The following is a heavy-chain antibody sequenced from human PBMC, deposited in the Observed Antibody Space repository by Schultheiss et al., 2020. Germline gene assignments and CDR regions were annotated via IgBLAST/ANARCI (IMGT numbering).Heavy chain of an antibody. V-gene: IGHV4-59*10. J-gene: IGHJ5*02. CDR1: GGSFSGYS. CDR2: IYTSGST. Sequence: SQTLSLTCAVYGGSFSGYSWSWIRQPAGKGLEWIGRIYTSGSTYYNPSLKSRVTISVDTSKNQFSLKLSSVTAADTAVYYCARSGYDFWSGYYTIGGPNWFDPWGQGTLVTVSS. CDR3: ARSGYDFWSGYYTIGGPNWFDP. D-gene: IGHD3-3*01.